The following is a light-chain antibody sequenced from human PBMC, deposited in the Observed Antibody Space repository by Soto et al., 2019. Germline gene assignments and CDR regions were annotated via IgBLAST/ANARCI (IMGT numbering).Light chain of an antibody. CDR3: HQRQSWPRT. J-gene: IGKJ1*01. CDR1: QNVANY. V-gene: IGKV3-11*01. CDR2: GAS. Sequence: EIVLTQSPSTLSLSPWERATLYCMASQNVANYLAWYQQKPGQAPRLLIYGASSRATGIPDRFSASGSGTDFTLTISDVQPEDFALYYCHQRQSWPRTFGQGTKVDIK.